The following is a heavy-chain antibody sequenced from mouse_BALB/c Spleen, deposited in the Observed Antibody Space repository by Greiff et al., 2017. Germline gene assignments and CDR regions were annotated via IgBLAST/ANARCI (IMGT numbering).Heavy chain of an antibody. J-gene: IGHJ4*01. CDR3: ARMEYGNYDAMDY. V-gene: IGHV1-69*01. D-gene: IGHD2-1*01. CDR1: GYTFTDYW. Sequence: VQLQQPGAELVMPGASVKMSCKASGYTFTDYWMHWVKQRPGQGLEWIGAIDTSDSYTSYNQKFKGKATLTVDESSSTAYMQLSSLTSEDSAVYYCARMEYGNYDAMDYWGQGTSVTVSS. CDR2: IDTSDSYT.